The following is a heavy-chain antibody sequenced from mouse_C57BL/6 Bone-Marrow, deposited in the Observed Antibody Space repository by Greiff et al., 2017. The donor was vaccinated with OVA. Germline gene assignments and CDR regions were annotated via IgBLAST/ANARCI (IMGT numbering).Heavy chain of an antibody. V-gene: IGHV1-82*01. CDR3: AREDEGGYWYFDV. D-gene: IGHD3-3*01. Sequence: VQLQQSGPELVKPGASVKISCKASGYAFSSSWMNWVKQRPGKGLEWIGRIYPGDGDTNYNGKFKGKATLTADKSSSTAYMQLSSLTSEDSAVYFCAREDEGGYWYFDVWGTGTTVTVSS. J-gene: IGHJ1*03. CDR2: IYPGDGDT. CDR1: GYAFSSSW.